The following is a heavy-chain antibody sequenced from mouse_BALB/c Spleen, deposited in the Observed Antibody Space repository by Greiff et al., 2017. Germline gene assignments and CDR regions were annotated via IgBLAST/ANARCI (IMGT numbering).Heavy chain of an antibody. J-gene: IGHJ3*01. CDR3: ARGREFITTASPFAY. Sequence: EVKLVESGGGLVKPGGSLKLSCAASGFTFSSYAMSWVRQTPEKRLEWVASISSGGSTYYQASVKGRFTISRDNARNILYLQMSSLRSEDTAMYYCARGREFITTASPFAYWGQGTLVTVSA. V-gene: IGHV5-6-5*01. CDR1: GFTFSSYA. CDR2: ISSGGST. D-gene: IGHD1-2*01.